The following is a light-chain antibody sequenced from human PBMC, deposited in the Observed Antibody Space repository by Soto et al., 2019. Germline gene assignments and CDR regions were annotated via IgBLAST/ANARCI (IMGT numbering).Light chain of an antibody. CDR3: QQYDNSPLT. Sequence: DIQMTQSPSSLSASVGDRVTITCRASLGIRNDLGWYQHKPGKAPKLLIYDASSLESGVPSRFSGSGSATDFTLTISRLEPEDFAVYYCQQYDNSPLTFGGGTKVDIK. V-gene: IGKV1-17*01. CDR2: DAS. CDR1: LGIRND. J-gene: IGKJ4*01.